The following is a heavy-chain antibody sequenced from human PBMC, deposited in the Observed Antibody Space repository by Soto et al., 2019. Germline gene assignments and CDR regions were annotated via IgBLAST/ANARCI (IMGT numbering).Heavy chain of an antibody. D-gene: IGHD3-9*01. CDR2: ISTGSTQI. CDR3: ARGVRTDYYQYYGMDV. CDR1: GFTFSLHS. V-gene: IGHV3-48*01. Sequence: PVGSLRLSCSASGFTFSLHSMNWVRQAPGKGLEWVSYISTGSTQIHYGDSVKGRFTISRDSASSSLYLQMNSLRGDDTAVYYCARGVRTDYYQYYGMDVWGQGTTVTVSS. J-gene: IGHJ6*02.